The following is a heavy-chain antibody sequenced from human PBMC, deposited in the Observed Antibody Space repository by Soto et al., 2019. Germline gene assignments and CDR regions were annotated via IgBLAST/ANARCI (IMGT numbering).Heavy chain of an antibody. Sequence: KPSETLSLTCTVSGGSISSYYWSWIRQPPGKGLEWIGYIYYSGSTNYNPSLKSRVTISVDTSKNQFSLKLSSVTAADTAVYYCARDKGGYCSGGSCYTPWYNWFDPWGQGTLVTVSS. CDR2: IYYSGST. CDR3: ARDKGGYCSGGSCYTPWYNWFDP. J-gene: IGHJ5*02. D-gene: IGHD2-15*01. CDR1: GGSISSYY. V-gene: IGHV4-59*01.